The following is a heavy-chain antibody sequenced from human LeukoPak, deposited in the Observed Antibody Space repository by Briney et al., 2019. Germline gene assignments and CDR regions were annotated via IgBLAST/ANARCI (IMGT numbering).Heavy chain of an antibody. Sequence: SQTLSLTCTVSGGSISSGDYYWSWIRQPPGKGLEWIGYIYYSGSTYYNPSLKRRVTISVDTSKNQFSLKLSSVTAADTAVYYCARSDRITIFGVVIAFDYWGQGTLVTVSS. CDR1: GGSISSGDYY. CDR2: IYYSGST. V-gene: IGHV4-30-4*08. J-gene: IGHJ4*02. CDR3: ARSDRITIFGVVIAFDY. D-gene: IGHD3-3*01.